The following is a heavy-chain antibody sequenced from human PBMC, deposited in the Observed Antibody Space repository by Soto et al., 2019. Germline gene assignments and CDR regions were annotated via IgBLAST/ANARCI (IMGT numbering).Heavy chain of an antibody. V-gene: IGHV4-34*01. J-gene: IGHJ5*02. CDR3: AREWIVVVPAAMRWFDP. Sequence: PGGSLILSCAASGFTFSSYAMKWIRQPPGKGLEWIGEINHSGSTNYNPSLKSRVTISVDTSKNQFSLKLSSVTAADTAVYYCAREWIVVVPAAMRWFDPWGQGTLVTVSS. CDR1: GFTFSSYA. D-gene: IGHD2-2*01. CDR2: INHSGST.